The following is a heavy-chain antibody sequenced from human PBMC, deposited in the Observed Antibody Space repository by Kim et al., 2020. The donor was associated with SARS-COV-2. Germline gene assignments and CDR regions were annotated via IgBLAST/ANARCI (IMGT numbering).Heavy chain of an antibody. CDR1: GYTFTSYG. D-gene: IGHD1-7*01. CDR3: ARAEEEHGGQELLGY. Sequence: ASVKVSCKASGYTFTSYGISWVRQAPGQGLEWMGWISAYNGNTNYAQKLQGRVTMTTDTSTSTAYMELRSLRSDDTAVYYCARAEEEHGGQELLGYWGQGTLVTVSS. CDR2: ISAYNGNT. V-gene: IGHV1-18*04. J-gene: IGHJ4*02.